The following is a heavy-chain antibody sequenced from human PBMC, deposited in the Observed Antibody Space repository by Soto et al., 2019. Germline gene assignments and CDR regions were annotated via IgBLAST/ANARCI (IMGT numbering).Heavy chain of an antibody. V-gene: IGHV4-38-2*01. J-gene: IGHJ5*02. CDR2: IYHSGRT. CDR3: AEGGDYNWNYGWVYP. D-gene: IGHD1-7*01. CDR1: GYSISIGYY. Sequence: QVQLQESGPGLVKPSETLSLTCAVSGYSISIGYYWGWIRQPPGKGLEWIGSIYHSGRTYYNPSLMSRVTISVDLSRNQFPLKLSSVTAADTAVYSCAEGGDYNWNYGWVYPWGQGTLVTGSS.